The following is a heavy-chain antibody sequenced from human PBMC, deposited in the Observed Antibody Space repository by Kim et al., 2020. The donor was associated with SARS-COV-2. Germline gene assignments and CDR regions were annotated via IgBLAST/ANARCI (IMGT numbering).Heavy chain of an antibody. Sequence: GGSLRLSCAASGFTFSSYAMHWVRQAPGKGLEWVAVISYDGSNKYYADSVKGRFTISRDNSKNTLYLQMNSLRAEDTAVYYCARGGPWFGEGVYGMDVWGQGTTVTVSS. V-gene: IGHV3-30*04. CDR2: ISYDGSNK. J-gene: IGHJ6*02. CDR3: ARGGPWFGEGVYGMDV. D-gene: IGHD3-10*01. CDR1: GFTFSSYA.